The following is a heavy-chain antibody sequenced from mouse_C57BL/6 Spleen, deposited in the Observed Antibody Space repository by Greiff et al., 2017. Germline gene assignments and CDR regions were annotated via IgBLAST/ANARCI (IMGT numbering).Heavy chain of an antibody. CDR2: ISGGGGNT. V-gene: IGHV5-9*01. CDR1: GFTFSSYT. CDR3: AIYYDYDGFAY. Sequence: EVTLVESGGGLVKPGGSLKLSCAASGFTFSSYTMSWVRQTPEKRLEWVATISGGGGNTYYPDSVKGRFTISRDNAKNTLYLQMSSLRSEDTALYYCAIYYDYDGFAYWGQGTLVTVSA. J-gene: IGHJ3*01. D-gene: IGHD2-4*01.